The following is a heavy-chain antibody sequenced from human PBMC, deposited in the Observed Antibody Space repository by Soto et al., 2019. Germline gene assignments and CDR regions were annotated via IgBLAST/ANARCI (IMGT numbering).Heavy chain of an antibody. V-gene: IGHV3-23*01. D-gene: IGHD1-7*01. CDR3: ARDHNWKYDAFDI. J-gene: IGHJ3*02. CDR2: IGGSGVST. CDR1: GFTFSSYA. Sequence: PGGSLRLSCAASGFTFSSYAMNWVRQAPGKGLEWVSTIGGSGVSTYFADSVKGRFTISRDSSKNTLYLQMNSLTAEDTAVYYCARDHNWKYDAFDIWGQGTMVTVSS.